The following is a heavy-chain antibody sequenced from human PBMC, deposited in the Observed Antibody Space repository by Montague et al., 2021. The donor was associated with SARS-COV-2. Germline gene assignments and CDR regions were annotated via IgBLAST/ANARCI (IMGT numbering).Heavy chain of an antibody. J-gene: IGHJ6*02. D-gene: IGHD2-21*02. Sequence: SLRLSCAASGFSVSRGYMSWVRQAPGKGLEWVSGIFGGGSTYYVDSVEGRFTISRDTSRNTLYLQMKSLRDEDTATYYCARDRGDCGGDCYAPYYYGVDDWGQGTAVTVSS. CDR3: ARDRGDCGGDCYAPYYYGVDD. V-gene: IGHV3-66*02. CDR1: GFSVSRGY. CDR2: IFGGGST.